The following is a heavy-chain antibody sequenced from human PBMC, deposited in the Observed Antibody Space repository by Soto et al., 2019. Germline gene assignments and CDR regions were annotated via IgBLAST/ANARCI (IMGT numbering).Heavy chain of an antibody. J-gene: IGHJ4*02. Sequence: QVQLVESGGGVVQPGRSLRLSCAASGFTFSSYGMHWVRQAPGKGLEWVAVISYDGSNKYYADSVKGRFTISRDNSKNTLYLQMNSLRAEDTGVYYCAKGYSGYDSAFDYWGQGTLVTVSS. CDR3: AKGYSGYDSAFDY. CDR2: ISYDGSNK. V-gene: IGHV3-30*18. D-gene: IGHD5-12*01. CDR1: GFTFSSYG.